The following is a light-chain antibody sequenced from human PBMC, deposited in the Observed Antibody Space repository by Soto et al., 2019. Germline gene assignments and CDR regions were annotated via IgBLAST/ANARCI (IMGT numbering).Light chain of an antibody. CDR2: GAS. CDR1: QSISSSY. CDR3: QQYGSSSWT. J-gene: IGKJ1*01. V-gene: IGKV3-20*01. Sequence: EIMLKQSPGTLSLSPGKRATLSCRASQSISSSYLAWYQQRPGQAPRLLIYGASSRATGIPDRFSGSGSGTEFTLTISRLEPEDFAVYYCQQYGSSSWTFGQGTKVDIK.